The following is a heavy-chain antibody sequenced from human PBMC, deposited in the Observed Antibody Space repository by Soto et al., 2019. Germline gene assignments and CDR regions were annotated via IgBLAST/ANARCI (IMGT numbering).Heavy chain of an antibody. V-gene: IGHV1-18*01. Sequence: QVQLVQSGAEVKKLGASVKVSCKASGYTFTSYGISWVRQAPGQGLEWMGWISAYNGNTNYAQKLQGRVTMTTDTSTSTAYMELRSLRSDDTAVYYCARVLVVPAAMLGYYYYYGMDVWGQGTTVTVSS. CDR2: ISAYNGNT. D-gene: IGHD2-2*01. J-gene: IGHJ6*02. CDR1: GYTFTSYG. CDR3: ARVLVVPAAMLGYYYYYGMDV.